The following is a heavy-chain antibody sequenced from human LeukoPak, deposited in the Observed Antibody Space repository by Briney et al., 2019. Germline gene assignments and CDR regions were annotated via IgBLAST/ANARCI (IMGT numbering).Heavy chain of an antibody. CDR3: AKGERDYVWGSYRFYYFDY. D-gene: IGHD3-16*02. CDR1: GFTFTTYW. Sequence: GGSLRLSCEASGFTFTTYWIHWVRQGPGKGLVWVSRIKYDGSTSNYADSVKGRFTVSRDNAKNSLYLQMNSLRAEDTALYYCAKGERDYVWGSYRFYYFDYWGQGTLVTVSS. J-gene: IGHJ4*02. CDR2: IKYDGSTS. V-gene: IGHV3-74*01.